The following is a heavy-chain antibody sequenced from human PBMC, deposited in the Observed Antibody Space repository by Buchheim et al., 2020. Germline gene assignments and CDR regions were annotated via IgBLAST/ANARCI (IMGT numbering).Heavy chain of an antibody. Sequence: EVQLVESGGGLVQPGGSLRLSCAASGFTFSSYSMNWVRQAPGKGLEWVAYISSSSSTIYYADSVKGRFTISRDNAKNSLYLQMNSLRAEDTAVYYCAREDALYYYGMDVWGQGTT. CDR1: GFTFSSYS. CDR2: ISSSSSTI. V-gene: IGHV3-48*01. CDR3: AREDALYYYGMDV. J-gene: IGHJ6*02.